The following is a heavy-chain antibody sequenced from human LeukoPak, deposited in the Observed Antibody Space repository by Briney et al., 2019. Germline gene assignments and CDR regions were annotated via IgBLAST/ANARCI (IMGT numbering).Heavy chain of an antibody. CDR3: ARGPAFDI. CDR1: GGSISSGGYS. CDR2: IYHSGST. V-gene: IGHV4-30-2*01. J-gene: IGHJ3*02. Sequence: SETLSLTCAVSGGSISSGGYSWSWIRQPPGKGLEWIGYIYHSGSTYHNPSLKSRVTISVDRSKNQFSLKLSSVTAADTAVYYYARGPAFDIWGQGTMVTVSS.